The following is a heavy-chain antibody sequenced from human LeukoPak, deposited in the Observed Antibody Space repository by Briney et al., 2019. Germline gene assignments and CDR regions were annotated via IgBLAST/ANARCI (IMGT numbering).Heavy chain of an antibody. Sequence: SETLSLTCAVSGGSIGSGGYSWSWIRQPPGKGLEWIGYIYHSGSTYYNPSLKSRVTISVDRSKNQFSLKLSSVTAADTAVYYCARALGDYYFDYWGQGTLVTVSS. CDR2: IYHSGST. V-gene: IGHV4-30-2*01. J-gene: IGHJ4*02. CDR3: ARALGDYYFDY. CDR1: GGSIGSGGYS. D-gene: IGHD2-21*02.